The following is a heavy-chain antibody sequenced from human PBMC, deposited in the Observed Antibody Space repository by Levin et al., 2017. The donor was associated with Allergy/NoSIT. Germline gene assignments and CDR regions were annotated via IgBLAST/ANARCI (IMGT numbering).Heavy chain of an antibody. D-gene: IGHD5-24*01. V-gene: IGHV3-48*02. CDR3: ARASTDGPYYYYMDV. J-gene: IGHJ6*03. CDR1: GFTFNRHS. CDR2: ISISSSTI. Sequence: PGGSLRLSCAASGFTFNRHSMNWVRQAPGQGLEWVSYISISSSTIYYAGSVKGRFTISRDNAKNSLYLQMNSLRDEDTAVYYCARASTDGPYYYYMDVWGKGTTVTVSS.